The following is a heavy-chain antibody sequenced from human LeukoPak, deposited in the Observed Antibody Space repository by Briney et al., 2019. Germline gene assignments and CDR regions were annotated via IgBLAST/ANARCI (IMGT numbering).Heavy chain of an antibody. CDR3: ARGLQENLAWLTAFSAFDI. J-gene: IGHJ3*02. CDR2: ISAYNGNT. CDR1: GYTFTTYG. D-gene: IGHD6-19*01. Sequence: GASVKVSCKASGYTFTTYGISWVRQAPGQGLEWMGWISAYNGNTNYAQKVQGRVTMTTDTSTSTAYMELRSLRSDDTAVYYCARGLQENLAWLTAFSAFDIWGQETMVTVSS. V-gene: IGHV1-18*01.